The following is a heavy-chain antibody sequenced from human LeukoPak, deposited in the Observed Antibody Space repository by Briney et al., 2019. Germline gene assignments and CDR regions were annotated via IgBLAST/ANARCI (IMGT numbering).Heavy chain of an antibody. Sequence: GESLKISCKGSGYSFTSYWIGWVRQMPGKGLEWMGIIYPGDSGTRYSPSFQGQVTISADKSISTAYLQWSSLKASDTAMYYCARQYCSGGSCYSSEGDWFDPWGQGTLVTVSS. J-gene: IGHJ5*02. CDR3: ARQYCSGGSCYSSEGDWFDP. D-gene: IGHD2-15*01. CDR1: GYSFTSYW. V-gene: IGHV5-51*01. CDR2: IYPGDSGT.